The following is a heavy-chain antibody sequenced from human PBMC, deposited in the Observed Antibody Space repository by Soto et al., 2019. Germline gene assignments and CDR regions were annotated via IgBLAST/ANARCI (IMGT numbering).Heavy chain of an antibody. V-gene: IGHV1-69*13. Sequence: SVKVSCKASGGTFSSYAISWVRQAPGQGLEWMGGIIPIFGTANYAQKFQGRVTITADESTSTAYMELSSLRSEDTAVYYCAREDYDFWSGYSDYYYYGMDVWGQ. J-gene: IGHJ6*02. CDR3: AREDYDFWSGYSDYYYYGMDV. D-gene: IGHD3-3*01. CDR1: GGTFSSYA. CDR2: IIPIFGTA.